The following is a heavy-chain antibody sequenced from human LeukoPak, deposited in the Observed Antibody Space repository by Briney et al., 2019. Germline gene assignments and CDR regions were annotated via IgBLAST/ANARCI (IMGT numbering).Heavy chain of an antibody. J-gene: IGHJ5*02. CDR1: GGSISNYY. CDR2: IYYSGTT. CDR3: ARVHYYSSRSYNWFDP. D-gene: IGHD3-10*01. V-gene: IGHV4-59*01. Sequence: SETLSLTCTVSGGSISNYYWNWIRQPPGKGLEWIGYIYYSGTTNYNPSLKSRVSMSVDTSKNQFSLKLSSVTAADTAVYYCARVHYYSSRSYNWFDPWGQGTLVTVSS.